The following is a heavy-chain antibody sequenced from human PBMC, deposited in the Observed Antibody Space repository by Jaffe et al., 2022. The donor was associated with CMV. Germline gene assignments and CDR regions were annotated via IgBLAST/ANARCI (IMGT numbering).Heavy chain of an antibody. D-gene: IGHD1-26*01. CDR2: IRSKAYGGTT. Sequence: EVQLVESGGGLVQPGRSLRLSCTASGFTFGDYAMSWVRQAPGKGLEWVGFIRSKAYGGTTEYAASVKGRFTISRDDSKSIAYLQMNSLKTEDTAVYYCTRSRSGSYHGDYWGQGTLVTVSS. CDR1: GFTFGDYA. J-gene: IGHJ4*02. CDR3: TRSRSGSYHGDY. V-gene: IGHV3-49*04.